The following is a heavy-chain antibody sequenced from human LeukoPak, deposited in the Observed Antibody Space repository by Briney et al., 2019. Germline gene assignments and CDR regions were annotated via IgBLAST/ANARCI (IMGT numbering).Heavy chain of an antibody. CDR3: TVLLGYCSGGSCYSLDY. CDR1: GFTFGVYW. Sequence: GGSLRLSCATSGFTFGVYWMHWVRQAPGKGLEWVSRISIDGSDTTYADSVKGRFTISRDNAKKTLYLQMNSLRAEDTAVYYCTVLLGYCSGGSCYSLDYWGQGTLVTVSS. D-gene: IGHD2-15*01. CDR2: ISIDGSDT. J-gene: IGHJ4*02. V-gene: IGHV3-74*03.